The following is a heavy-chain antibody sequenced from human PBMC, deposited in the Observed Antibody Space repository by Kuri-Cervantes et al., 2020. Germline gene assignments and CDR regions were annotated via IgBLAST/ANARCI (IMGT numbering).Heavy chain of an antibody. CDR2: ISSSSSTI. Sequence: GGSLRLSCAASGFTFSSYGMNWVRQAPGKGLEWVSYISSSSSTIYYADSVKGRFTISRDNAKNSLYLQMNSLRDEDTAVYYCARDGSWGSFYYGMDVWGQGTTVTVSS. CDR3: ARDGSWGSFYYGMDV. J-gene: IGHJ6*02. V-gene: IGHV3-48*02. D-gene: IGHD2-15*01. CDR1: GFTFSSYG.